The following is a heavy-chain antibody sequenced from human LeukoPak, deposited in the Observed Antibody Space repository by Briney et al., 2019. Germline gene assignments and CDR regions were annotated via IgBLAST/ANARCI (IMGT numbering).Heavy chain of an antibody. CDR2: INPSGGST. V-gene: IGHV1-46*01. J-gene: IGHJ5*02. CDR3: ARDRSCSGGSCYSGALVLDP. D-gene: IGHD2-15*01. Sequence: ASVKVSCKASGYTFTSYYMHWVRRAPGQGLEWMGIINPSGGSTSYAQKFQGRVTMTRDTSTSTVYMELSSLRSEDTAVYYCARDRSCSGGSCYSGALVLDPWGQGTLVTVSS. CDR1: GYTFTSYY.